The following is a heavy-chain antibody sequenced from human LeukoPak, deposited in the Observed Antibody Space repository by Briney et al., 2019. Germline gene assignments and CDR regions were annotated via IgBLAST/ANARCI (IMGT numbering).Heavy chain of an antibody. V-gene: IGHV3-7*03. Sequence: PGGSLRLSCAASGFTFSSYWMSWVRQAPGKGLEWVANIKQDGSEKYYVDSVKGRFTISRDNAKNSLYLQMNSLRAEDTALYYCAKDTSGTRMAFDIWGQGTMVTVSS. CDR2: IKQDGSEK. J-gene: IGHJ3*02. CDR1: GFTFSSYW. D-gene: IGHD3-3*01. CDR3: AKDTSGTRMAFDI.